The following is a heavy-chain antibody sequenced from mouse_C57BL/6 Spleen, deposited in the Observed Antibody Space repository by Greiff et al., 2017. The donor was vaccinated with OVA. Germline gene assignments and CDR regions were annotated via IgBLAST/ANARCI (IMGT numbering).Heavy chain of an antibody. J-gene: IGHJ1*03. V-gene: IGHV1-69*01. Sequence: QVQLQQPGAELVMPGASVKLSCKASGYTFTSYWMHWVKQRPGQGLEWIGEIDPSDSYTNYNQKFKGKSTLTVDKSSSTAYMQLSSLTSEDSAVYYCARGDYYGSSYRYFDVWGTWTTVTVSS. CDR3: ARGDYYGSSYRYFDV. D-gene: IGHD1-1*01. CDR1: GYTFTSYW. CDR2: IDPSDSYT.